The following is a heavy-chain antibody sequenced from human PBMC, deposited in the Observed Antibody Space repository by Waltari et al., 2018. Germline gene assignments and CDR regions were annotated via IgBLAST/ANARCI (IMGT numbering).Heavy chain of an antibody. J-gene: IGHJ3*02. CDR2: ISSSSSYI. CDR3: ARVGAYDAFDI. D-gene: IGHD1-26*01. V-gene: IGHV3-21*01. CDR1: GFTFSSYS. Sequence: EVQLVESGGGLVKPGGSLRLSCAASGFTFSSYSMNWVRQAPGEGLEWGSSISSSSSYIYYADSVKGRFTISRDNAKNSLYLQMNSLRAEDTAVYYCARVGAYDAFDIWGQGTMVTVSS.